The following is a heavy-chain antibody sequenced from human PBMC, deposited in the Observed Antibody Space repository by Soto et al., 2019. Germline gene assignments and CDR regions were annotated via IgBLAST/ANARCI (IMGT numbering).Heavy chain of an antibody. CDR2: IKSNSHGGTI. CDR1: GFTFADSC. V-gene: IGHV3-15*07. Sequence: EVQLVESGGGLVKPGGSLTLSCAASGFTFADSCLNWVRQAPGKGLEWVGRIKSNSHGGTIDYAARVKGRFPISRDDSDSTLYVQVSSLKAEDTAVYYCCTVAGVRFFCGQGTLVTVSS. J-gene: IGHJ4*02. CDR3: CTVAGVRFF. D-gene: IGHD3-10*01.